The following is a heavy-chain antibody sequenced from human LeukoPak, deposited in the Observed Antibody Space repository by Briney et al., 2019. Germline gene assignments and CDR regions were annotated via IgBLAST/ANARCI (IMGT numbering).Heavy chain of an antibody. V-gene: IGHV3-33*01. Sequence: GGSLRLSCAASGFNFRTYGMHWVRQAPGKGLEWLAIIWHDGSNKYYGDSVKGRFTISRDNSKNTLYLEMNSLRAEDTAVYYCARAGPREQWLVGYWGQGTLVTVSS. CDR1: GFNFRTYG. CDR2: IWHDGSNK. J-gene: IGHJ4*02. D-gene: IGHD6-19*01. CDR3: ARAGPREQWLVGY.